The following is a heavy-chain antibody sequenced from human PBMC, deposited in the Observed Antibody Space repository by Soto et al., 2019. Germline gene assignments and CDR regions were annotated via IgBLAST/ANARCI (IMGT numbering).Heavy chain of an antibody. CDR1: GFTFSSYA. CDR3: AKQGVVVTAIDY. Sequence: EVQLLESGGDLVQPGGSLRLSCAASGFTFSSYAMSWVRQAPGKGLEWVSAISASGARAYYADSVKGRFTFSRDNSKNTLYLQMNSLRAEDTAVYYCAKQGVVVTAIDYWGQGTLDTVSS. CDR2: ISASGARA. D-gene: IGHD2-21*02. V-gene: IGHV3-23*01. J-gene: IGHJ4*02.